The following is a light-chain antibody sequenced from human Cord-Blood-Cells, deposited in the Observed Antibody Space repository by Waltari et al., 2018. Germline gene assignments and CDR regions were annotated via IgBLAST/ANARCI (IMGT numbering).Light chain of an antibody. CDR1: SSAVGRYNY. J-gene: IGLJ3*02. Sequence: QSALTQPASVSGSPGQSITISCTGTSSAVGRYNYVSWYQQHPGKPPQLMIYDVSQRPSGVSNRFSGSKSGNTASLTISGLQAEDEADYYCSSYTSSSTWVFGGGTKLTVL. CDR2: DVS. V-gene: IGLV2-14*01. CDR3: SSYTSSSTWV.